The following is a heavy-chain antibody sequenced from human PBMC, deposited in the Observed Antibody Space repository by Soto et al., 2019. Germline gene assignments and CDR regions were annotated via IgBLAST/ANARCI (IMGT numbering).Heavy chain of an antibody. V-gene: IGHV3-30*18. J-gene: IGHJ6*02. Sequence: QVQLVESGGGVVQPGRSLRLSCAASGFTFSSYGMHWVRQAPGKGLEWVAVISYDGSNKYYADSVKGRFTISRDNSKNTLYLQMNSLRAEDTAVYYCAKDLGNDYGDHYGMDVWGQGTTFTVSS. CDR3: AKDLGNDYGDHYGMDV. D-gene: IGHD4-17*01. CDR2: ISYDGSNK. CDR1: GFTFSSYG.